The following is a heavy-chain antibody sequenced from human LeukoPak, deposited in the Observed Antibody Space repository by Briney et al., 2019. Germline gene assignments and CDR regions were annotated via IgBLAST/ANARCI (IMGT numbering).Heavy chain of an antibody. CDR1: GFTVSSNY. D-gene: IGHD2-15*01. V-gene: IGHV3-66*01. J-gene: IGHJ4*02. Sequence: GGSLRLSCAASGFTVSSNYMSWVRQAPGKGLERVSVIYSGGSTYYADYVKGRFTISRDNSKNTLYLQMNSLRAEDTAVYYCARDSRRILPSDWGQGTLVTVSS. CDR2: IYSGGST. CDR3: ARDSRRILPSD.